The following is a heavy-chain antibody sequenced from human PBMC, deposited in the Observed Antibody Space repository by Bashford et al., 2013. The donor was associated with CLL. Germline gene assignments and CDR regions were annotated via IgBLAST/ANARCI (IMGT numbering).Heavy chain of an antibody. J-gene: IGHJ3*02. CDR1: GGSFSGYY. V-gene: IGHV4-34*01. D-gene: IGHD1-7*01. CDR3: AREYITGTRAVTFDI. CDR2: INHSGST. Sequence: TLSLTCAVYGGSFSGYYWSWIRQPPGKGLEWIGEINHSGSTNYNPSLKSRVTISVDTSKNQFSLKLSSVTAADTAVYYCAREYITGTRAVTFDIWGQGTMVTVSS.